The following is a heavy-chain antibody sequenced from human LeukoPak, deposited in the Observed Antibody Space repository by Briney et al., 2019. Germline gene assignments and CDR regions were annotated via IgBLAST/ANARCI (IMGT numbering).Heavy chain of an antibody. V-gene: IGHV3-33*01. CDR1: GFTFSSYG. Sequence: PGGSLRLSCAASGFTFSSYGMHWVRQAPGEGLEWVAVIWYDGSNKYYADSVKGRFTISRDNSKNTLYLQMNSLRAEDTAVYYCARDMTEMATITPFDYWGQGTLVTVSS. D-gene: IGHD5-24*01. CDR2: IWYDGSNK. J-gene: IGHJ4*02. CDR3: ARDMTEMATITPFDY.